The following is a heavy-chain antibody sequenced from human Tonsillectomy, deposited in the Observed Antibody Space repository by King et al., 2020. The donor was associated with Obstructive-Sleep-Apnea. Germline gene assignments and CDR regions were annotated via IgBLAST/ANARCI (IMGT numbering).Heavy chain of an antibody. CDR2: ISGSGGST. CDR1: GFTFSSYA. Sequence: VQLVESGGGLVQPGGSLRLSCAASGFTFSSYAMSWVRQAPGKGLEWVSAISGSGGSTYYADSVKGRFTISRDNCKNTLYLQMNSLRAEDTAVYYCAKDRIEAAAGNEAYYYYGMDVWGQGTTVTVSS. V-gene: IGHV3-23*04. J-gene: IGHJ6*02. CDR3: AKDRIEAAAGNEAYYYYGMDV. D-gene: IGHD6-13*01.